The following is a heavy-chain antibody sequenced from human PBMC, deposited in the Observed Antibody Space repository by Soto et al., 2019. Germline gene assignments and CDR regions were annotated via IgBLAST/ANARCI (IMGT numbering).Heavy chain of an antibody. Sequence: SETLSLTCTVSGGSISSYYWSWIRQPPGKGLEWIGYIYYSGSTNYNPSLKSRVTISVDTSKNQFSLKLSSVTAADTAVYYCARVYYDILTGYPAYFDYWGQGTLVTVSS. CDR2: IYYSGST. CDR1: GGSISSYY. J-gene: IGHJ4*02. D-gene: IGHD3-9*01. CDR3: ARVYYDILTGYPAYFDY. V-gene: IGHV4-59*01.